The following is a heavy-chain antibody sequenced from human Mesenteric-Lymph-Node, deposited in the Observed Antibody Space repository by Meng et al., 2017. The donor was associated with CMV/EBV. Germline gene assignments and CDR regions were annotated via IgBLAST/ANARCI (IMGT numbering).Heavy chain of an antibody. CDR3: ASLPMVRGVIPSGDV. D-gene: IGHD3-10*01. Sequence: SETLSLTCTVSGVSISSYYWSWIRQPPGKGLEWIGSMYYSGSTYYNPSLKSRVTLSLDTSKNQFSLKLSSVTAADTAVYYCASLPMVRGVIPSGDVWGQGTTVTVSS. CDR1: GVSISSYY. J-gene: IGHJ6*02. V-gene: IGHV4-59*12. CDR2: MYYSGST.